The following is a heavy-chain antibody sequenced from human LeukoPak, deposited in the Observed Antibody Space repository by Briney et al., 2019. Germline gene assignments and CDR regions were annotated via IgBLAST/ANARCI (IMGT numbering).Heavy chain of an antibody. D-gene: IGHD6-19*01. J-gene: IGHJ5*02. V-gene: IGHV1-8*02. CDR1: GGTFSSYA. CDR3: ARSISGWYRKDWFDP. Sequence: GSSVKVSCKASGGTFSSYAISWVRQAPGQGLEWMGWMNPNSGNTGYAQKFQGRVTMTRNTSISTAYMELSSLRSEDTAVYYCARSISGWYRKDWFDPWGQGTLVTVSS. CDR2: MNPNSGNT.